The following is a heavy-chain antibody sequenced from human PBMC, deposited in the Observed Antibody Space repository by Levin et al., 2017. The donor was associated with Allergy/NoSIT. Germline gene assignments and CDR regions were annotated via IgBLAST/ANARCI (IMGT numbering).Heavy chain of an antibody. Sequence: GGSLRLSCAASGFTFSNYAMGWVRQAPGKGLEWVSGITGSGGRTYYAGSVKGLFTISRDNSRNTLHLQMNSLRAEDTAVYYCAKVQAADGIHPISFWGQGTLVTVSS. D-gene: IGHD6-13*01. CDR2: ITGSGGRT. J-gene: IGHJ4*02. V-gene: IGHV3-23*01. CDR1: GFTFSNYA. CDR3: AKVQAADGIHPISF.